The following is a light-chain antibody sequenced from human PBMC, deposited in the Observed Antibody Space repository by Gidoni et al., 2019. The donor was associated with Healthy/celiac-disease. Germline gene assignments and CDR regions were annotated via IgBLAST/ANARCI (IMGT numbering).Light chain of an antibody. CDR1: SSNIGAGYD. J-gene: IGLJ3*02. CDR2: GNS. V-gene: IGLV1-40*01. CDR3: QSYDSSLSGSV. Sequence: QSVLTQPPSMSGAPGQRVTISFTGSSSNIGAGYDVHWYQQLPGTAPKLLIYGNSNRPSGVPDRFSGSKSGTSASLAITGLQAEDEADYYCQSYDSSLSGSVFGGGTKLTVL.